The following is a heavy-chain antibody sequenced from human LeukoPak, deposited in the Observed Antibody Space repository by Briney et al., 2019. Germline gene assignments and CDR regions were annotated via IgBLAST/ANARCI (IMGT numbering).Heavy chain of an antibody. CDR2: INPSGGST. CDR1: GHTFTSYY. CDR3: ARDLGEEAYFDY. J-gene: IGHJ4*02. D-gene: IGHD3-16*01. Sequence: ASVKVSCKASGHTFTSYYMHWVRQAPGQGLEWMGIINPSGGSTSYAQKFQGRVTMTRDTSTSTVYMELSSLRSEDTAVYYCARDLGEEAYFDYWGQGTLVTVSS. V-gene: IGHV1-46*01.